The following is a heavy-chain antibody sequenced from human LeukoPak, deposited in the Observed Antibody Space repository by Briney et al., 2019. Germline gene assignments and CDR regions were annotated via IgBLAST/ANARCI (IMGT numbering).Heavy chain of an antibody. V-gene: IGHV4-59*11. J-gene: IGHJ4*02. Sequence: SSETLSLTCTVSGFSISGHYWSWIRQPPGKGLEWIGYVYSSGSTNYNPSLSSRVTISVDTSKNQFSLKLSSVTAADTAVYYCARGNGYNCYWGQGSLVTVSS. D-gene: IGHD5-24*01. CDR1: GFSISGHY. CDR2: VYSSGST. CDR3: ARGNGYNCY.